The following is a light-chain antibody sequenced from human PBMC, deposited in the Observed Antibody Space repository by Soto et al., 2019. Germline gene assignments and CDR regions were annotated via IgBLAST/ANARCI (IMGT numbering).Light chain of an antibody. CDR3: HQRQYWPPIT. CDR2: GAS. Sequence: EIVLTQSPATLSLSPGERATLSCRASQSVSSYLAWYQQKPGQAPRLLVYGASIRATGIPDRFGGSGSETDFTLTISSLEPEDFAVYYCHQRQYWPPITFGQGTRLEIK. CDR1: QSVSSY. V-gene: IGKV3-11*01. J-gene: IGKJ5*01.